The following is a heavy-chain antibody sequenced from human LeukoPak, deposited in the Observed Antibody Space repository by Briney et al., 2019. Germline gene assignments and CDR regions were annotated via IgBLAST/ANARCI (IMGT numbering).Heavy chain of an antibody. Sequence: GGSLRLSCVASGFTFSSHSMNWVRQAPGKGLEWVSYISSSSSIIHYADSVKGRFTISREYAKNSLFLQMNSLSPEDTAVYYCARVPREGHDNWFDPWGQGTLVTVSS. D-gene: IGHD1-26*01. CDR1: GFTFSSHS. CDR3: ARVPREGHDNWFDP. V-gene: IGHV3-48*01. J-gene: IGHJ5*02. CDR2: ISSSSSII.